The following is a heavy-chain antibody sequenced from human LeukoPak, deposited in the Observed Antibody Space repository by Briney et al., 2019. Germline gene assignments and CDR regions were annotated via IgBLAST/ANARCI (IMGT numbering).Heavy chain of an antibody. Sequence: HGESLKISFKGSGYSLTSYWIGWVRQMPGKGLEWMGIIYPGDSDTRYSPSFQGQVTISADKSISTAYLQWSSLKASDTAMYYCARLAVVTLDYWGQGTLVTVSS. V-gene: IGHV5-51*01. J-gene: IGHJ4*02. D-gene: IGHD4-23*01. CDR1: GYSLTSYW. CDR2: IYPGDSDT. CDR3: ARLAVVTLDY.